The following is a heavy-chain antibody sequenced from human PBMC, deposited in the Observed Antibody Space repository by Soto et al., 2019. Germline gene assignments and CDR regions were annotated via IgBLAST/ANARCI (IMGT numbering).Heavy chain of an antibody. Sequence: QLQLQESGPGLVKPSETLSLTCTVSGGSISSSSYYWGWIRQPPGKGLEWIGSIYYSGSTYYNPSLKSRVTISVDTSKTQFSLKLSSVTAADTAVYYCARHVLSGSYLGYFDYWGQGTLVTVSS. D-gene: IGHD1-26*01. CDR1: GGSISSSSYY. CDR2: IYYSGST. J-gene: IGHJ4*02. V-gene: IGHV4-39*01. CDR3: ARHVLSGSYLGYFDY.